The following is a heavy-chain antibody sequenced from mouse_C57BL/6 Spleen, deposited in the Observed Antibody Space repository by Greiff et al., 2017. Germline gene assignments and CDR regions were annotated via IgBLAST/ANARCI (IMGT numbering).Heavy chain of an antibody. CDR2: IRSKSNNYAT. CDR3: VRGYYGSLYAMDY. V-gene: IGHV10-1*01. D-gene: IGHD1-1*01. CDR1: GFSFNTYA. Sequence: LMESGGGLVQPKGSLKLSCAASGFSFNTYAMNWVRQAPGKGLEWVARIRSKSNNYATYYADSVKDRFTISRDDSESMLYLQMNNLKTEDTAMYYCVRGYYGSLYAMDYWGQGTSVTVSS. J-gene: IGHJ4*01.